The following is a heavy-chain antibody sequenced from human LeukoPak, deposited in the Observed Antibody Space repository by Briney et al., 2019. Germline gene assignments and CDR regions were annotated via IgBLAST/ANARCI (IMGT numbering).Heavy chain of an antibody. CDR2: IWFDGSNK. Sequence: QPGRSLRLSCAASGSTFSSYGMHWVRQAPGKGLEWVAVIWFDGSNKYYADSVKGRFTISRDNSKNTLYLQMNSLRAEDTAVYYCARDPLWFGESKGPFEYWGQGTLVTVSS. CDR3: ARDPLWFGESKGPFEY. J-gene: IGHJ4*02. V-gene: IGHV3-33*01. D-gene: IGHD3-10*01. CDR1: GSTFSSYG.